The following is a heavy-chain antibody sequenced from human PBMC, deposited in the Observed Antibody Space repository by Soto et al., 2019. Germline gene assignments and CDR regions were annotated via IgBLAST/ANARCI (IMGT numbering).Heavy chain of an antibody. D-gene: IGHD3-22*01. V-gene: IGHV1-69*01. CDR2: LIPIFGTA. J-gene: IGHJ5*02. CDR1: GGTFNNNG. Sequence: QVQLVQSGAEVKKPGSSVKVSCKASGGTFNNNGVTWVRQAPGQGLEWMGGLIPIFGTASYARTFQGRVRICADESTSTAYMELTSLRSEDTAVYYCAIDRMHFDPSGYSGRRLFDPGGQGTLVTVSS. CDR3: AIDRMHFDPSGYSGRRLFDP.